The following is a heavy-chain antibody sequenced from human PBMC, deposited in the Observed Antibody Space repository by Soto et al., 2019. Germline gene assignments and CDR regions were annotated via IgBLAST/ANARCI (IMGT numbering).Heavy chain of an antibody. V-gene: IGHV1-18*01. Sequence: ASVKVSCKASGYSFTSYGISWVRQAPGQGLERMGWIRAYNGNTNYAQKLQGRVTMTTDTSTSTAYMELRSLRSDDTAVYYCAMDKSFWSGSPSHALDIWGQGTMVTVSS. D-gene: IGHD3-3*01. CDR3: AMDKSFWSGSPSHALDI. CDR1: GYSFTSYG. CDR2: IRAYNGNT. J-gene: IGHJ3*02.